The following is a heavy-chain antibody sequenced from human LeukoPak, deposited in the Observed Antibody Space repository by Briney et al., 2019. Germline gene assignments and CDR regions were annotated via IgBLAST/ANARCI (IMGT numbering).Heavy chain of an antibody. CDR1: EFSVGSNY. CDR3: AREKETLLSITMVRGLIRRHYYMDV. V-gene: IGHV3-66*01. D-gene: IGHD3-10*01. Sequence: PGGSLRLSCAASEFSVGSNYMTWVRQAPGKGLEWVSLIYSGGSTYYADSVKGRFTNSRDNSKNTLYLQMNSLRAEDTAVYYCAREKETLLSITMVRGLIRRHYYMDVWGKGTTVTISS. CDR2: IYSGGST. J-gene: IGHJ6*03.